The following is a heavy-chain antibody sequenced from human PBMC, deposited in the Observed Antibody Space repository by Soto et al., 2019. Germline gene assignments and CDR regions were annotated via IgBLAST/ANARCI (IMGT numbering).Heavy chain of an antibody. CDR3: AKELERGYYYYGMDV. CDR2: ISYDGSNK. V-gene: IGHV3-30*18. D-gene: IGHD1-1*01. Sequence: QVQLVESGGGVVQPGRSLRLSCAASGFTFSSYGMHWVRQAPGKGLEWVAVISYDGSNKYYADSVKGRFTISRDNSKNTLYLQMNSLRAEDTAVYYCAKELERGYYYYGMDVW. J-gene: IGHJ6*01. CDR1: GFTFSSYG.